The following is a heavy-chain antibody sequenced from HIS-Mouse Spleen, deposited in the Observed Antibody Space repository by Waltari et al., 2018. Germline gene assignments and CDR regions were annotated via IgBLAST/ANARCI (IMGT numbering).Heavy chain of an antibody. J-gene: IGHJ5*02. CDR2: ISAYNGNT. D-gene: IGHD3-3*01. V-gene: IGHV1-18*01. Sequence: QVQLVQSGAEVKKPGASLKVYFKASGYTFTSYGIRWVRQAPGQGLEWMGWISAYNGNTNYAQKLQGRVTMTTDTSTSTAYMELRSLRSDDTAVYYCARSESRFLEWLDWFDPWGQGTLVTVSS. CDR1: GYTFTSYG. CDR3: ARSESRFLEWLDWFDP.